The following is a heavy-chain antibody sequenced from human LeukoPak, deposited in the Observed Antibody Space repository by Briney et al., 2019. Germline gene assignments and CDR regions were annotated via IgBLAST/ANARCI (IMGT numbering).Heavy chain of an antibody. CDR3: ARWQQQLVLNWFDP. V-gene: IGHV1-69*13. J-gene: IGHJ5*02. D-gene: IGHD6-13*01. CDR1: GGTFSSYA. CDR2: IIPIFGTA. Sequence: ASVKVSCKASGGTFSSYAISWVRQAPGQGLEWMGGIIPIFGTANYAQKFQGRVTITADESTGTAYMELSSLRSEDTAVYYCARWQQQLVLNWFDPWGQGTLVTVSS.